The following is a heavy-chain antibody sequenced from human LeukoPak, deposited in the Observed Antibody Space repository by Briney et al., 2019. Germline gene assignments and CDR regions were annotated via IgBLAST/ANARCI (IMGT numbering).Heavy chain of an antibody. CDR2: ISAYNGNT. CDR1: GYTFTSYG. CDR3: ARDSSTPMTTVVPFDY. J-gene: IGHJ4*02. D-gene: IGHD4-23*01. V-gene: IGHV1-18*01. Sequence: ASVKVSCKASGYTFTSYGISWVRQAPGQGLEWMGWISAYNGNTNYAQKLQGRVTMTTDTSTSTAYMELRSLRPDDTAVYYCARDSSTPMTTVVPFDYWGQGTLVTVSS.